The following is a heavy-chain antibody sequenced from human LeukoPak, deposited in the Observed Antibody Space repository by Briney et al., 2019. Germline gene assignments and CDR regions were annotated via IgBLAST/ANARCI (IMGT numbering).Heavy chain of an antibody. V-gene: IGHV4-39*01. CDR1: GGSISSSSYY. CDR3: ARLLAAANTDYFDY. D-gene: IGHD6-13*01. J-gene: IGHJ4*02. Sequence: SSETLSLTRTVSGGSISSSSYYWSWIRQPPGKGLEWIGSVYYSGSTYYNPSLKSRVTISVDTSKNQFSLKLSSVTAADTAVYYCARLLAAANTDYFDYWGQGTLVTVSA. CDR2: VYYSGST.